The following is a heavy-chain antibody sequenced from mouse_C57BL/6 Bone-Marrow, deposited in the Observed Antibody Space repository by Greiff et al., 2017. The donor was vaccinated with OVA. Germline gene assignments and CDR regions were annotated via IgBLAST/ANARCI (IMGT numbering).Heavy chain of an antibody. V-gene: IGHV1-74*01. D-gene: IGHD2-4*01. J-gene: IGHJ3*01. CDR3: APIYCDYGAWFAY. CDR2: IHPSDSDT. Sequence: VQLQQPGAELVKPGASVKVSCKASGYTFTSYWMHWVKQRPGQGLEWIGRIHPSDSDTNYNQKFKGKATSTVDNTSSPAYMQLSSLTSEDSAVYYGAPIYCDYGAWFAYWGQGTLGTVSA. CDR1: GYTFTSYW.